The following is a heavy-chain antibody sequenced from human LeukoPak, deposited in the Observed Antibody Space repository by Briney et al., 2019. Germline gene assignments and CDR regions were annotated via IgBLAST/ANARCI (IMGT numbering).Heavy chain of an antibody. D-gene: IGHD3-22*01. CDR3: ARISRTSGYYTLIDY. CDR1: GGSISSGSYY. Sequence: SETLSLTCTVSGGSISSGSYYWSWIRLPAWKGLEWIGRIYTSGSTNYNPSLKSRVTISVDTSKNQFSLKLSSVTAADTAVYYCARISRTSGYYTLIDYWGQGTLITVSS. CDR2: IYTSGST. V-gene: IGHV4-61*02. J-gene: IGHJ4*02.